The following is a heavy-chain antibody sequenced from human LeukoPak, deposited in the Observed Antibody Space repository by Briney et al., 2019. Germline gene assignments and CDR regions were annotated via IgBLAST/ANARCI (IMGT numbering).Heavy chain of an antibody. J-gene: IGHJ4*02. CDR1: GFTFSSYS. V-gene: IGHV3-48*02. CDR2: ISSSGSNI. Sequence: PGGSLRLSCAASGFTFSSYSMNWVRQAPGKGLEWVSYISSSGSNIVYADSVEGRFTISRDSAKNPLYLQMSSLRDEDTAVYYCARQFDTWGQGALVSVSS. CDR3: ARQFDT.